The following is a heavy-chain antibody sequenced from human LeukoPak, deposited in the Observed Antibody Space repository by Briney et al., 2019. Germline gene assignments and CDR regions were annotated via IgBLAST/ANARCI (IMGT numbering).Heavy chain of an antibody. V-gene: IGHV3-7*04. CDR3: ARDHSYYFDTTGYYYDAFDI. Sequence: GGSVTLLCGAWGFIFSNYWMSWLRQAPGKGLEGVANIKPYGSEAHYVDSVKGRFTISRDNAKNSLYLQMNSLRAEDAAVFYCARDHSYYFDTTGYYYDAFDIWGQGTMVTVSS. CDR1: GFIFSNYW. D-gene: IGHD3-22*01. J-gene: IGHJ3*02. CDR2: IKPYGSEA.